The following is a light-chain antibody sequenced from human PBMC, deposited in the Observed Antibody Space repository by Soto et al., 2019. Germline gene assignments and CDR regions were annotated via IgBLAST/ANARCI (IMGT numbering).Light chain of an antibody. CDR1: SSDVGGYNY. CDR2: DVS. CDR3: SSYTSSSTPVV. J-gene: IGLJ2*01. V-gene: IGLV2-14*01. Sequence: QFALTQPASVSGSPGQSITISCTGTSSDVGGYNYVSWYQQHPGKAPKLMIYDVSNRPSGVSNRFSGSKSGNTASLTISGLQAEDEADYYCSSYTSSSTPVVFGGGTKVTVL.